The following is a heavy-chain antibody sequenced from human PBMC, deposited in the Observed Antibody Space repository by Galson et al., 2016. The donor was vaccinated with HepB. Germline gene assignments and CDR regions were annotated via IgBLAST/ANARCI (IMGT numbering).Heavy chain of an antibody. CDR1: GLTFSTYA. CDR3: ARDREGDLAFDI. D-gene: IGHD3-16*01. J-gene: IGHJ3*02. Sequence: SLRLSCAASGLTFSTYAMHWVRQAPGKGLEWVAIISYDGSNKYYVDSVRGRFTISRDNSKKTLHLHLNSLRAEDTAVYYCARDREGDLAFDIWGQGTLVTVSS. V-gene: IGHV3-30-3*01. CDR2: ISYDGSNK.